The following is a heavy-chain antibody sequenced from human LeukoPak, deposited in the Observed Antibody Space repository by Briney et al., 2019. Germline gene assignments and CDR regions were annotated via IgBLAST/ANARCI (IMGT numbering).Heavy chain of an antibody. CDR1: GYTFTSYG. CDR3: ARDCSSTSCYTFDY. CDR2: ISAYNGNT. V-gene: IGHV1-18*01. D-gene: IGHD2-2*02. Sequence: ASVKVSCKASGYTFTSYGISWVRQAPGQGLEWMGWISAYNGNTNYAQKLQGRVTMTTDTSTSTAYMELSSLRSEDTAVYYCARDCSSTSCYTFDYWGQGTLVTVSS. J-gene: IGHJ4*02.